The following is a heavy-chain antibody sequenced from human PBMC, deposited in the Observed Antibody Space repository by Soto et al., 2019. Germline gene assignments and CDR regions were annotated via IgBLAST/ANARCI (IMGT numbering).Heavy chain of an antibody. CDR1: GGTFSSYA. D-gene: IGHD3-16*02. CDR3: ARGVYDYFWGSYRYSVSY. Sequence: GASVKVSCKASGGTFSSYAISWVRQAPGQGLEWMGGIIPIFGTANYAQKFQGRVTITADESTSTAYMELSSLRSEDTAVYYCARGVYDYFWGSYRYSVSYWGQGPLVPVSS. J-gene: IGHJ4*02. V-gene: IGHV1-69*13. CDR2: IIPIFGTA.